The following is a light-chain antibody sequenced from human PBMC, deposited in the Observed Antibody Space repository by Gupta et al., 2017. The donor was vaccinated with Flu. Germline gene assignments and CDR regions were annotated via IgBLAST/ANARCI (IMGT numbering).Light chain of an antibody. Sequence: SLSASVGDRVTITCRASQSISSYLNWYQQKPGKAPKLLIYAASSLQSGVPSRFSGSGSGTDFTLTISSLQPEDFATYYCQQSYSTLYTFGQGTXLEIK. CDR3: QQSYSTLYT. CDR2: AAS. CDR1: QSISSY. V-gene: IGKV1-39*01. J-gene: IGKJ2*01.